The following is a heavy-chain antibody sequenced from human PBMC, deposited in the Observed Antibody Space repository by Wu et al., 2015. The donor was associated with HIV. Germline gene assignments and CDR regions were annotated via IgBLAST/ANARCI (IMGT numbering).Heavy chain of an antibody. Sequence: QVQLVQSGAEVKKPGSSVKISCKASGATFSNYAISWVRQAPGQGLDWMGGIIPIFGTPKYAQKFQGRVTITTDKSTSTAYMEMTSLRSEDTGVYFCASSGRFDSTLDSWGQGTLVIVSS. D-gene: IGHD5-12*01. J-gene: IGHJ4*02. V-gene: IGHV1-69*05. CDR3: ASSGRFDSTLDS. CDR2: IIPIFGTP. CDR1: GATFSNYA.